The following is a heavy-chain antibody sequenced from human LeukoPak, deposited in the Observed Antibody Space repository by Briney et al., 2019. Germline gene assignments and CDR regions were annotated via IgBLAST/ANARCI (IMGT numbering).Heavy chain of an antibody. J-gene: IGHJ6*03. CDR1: VYTFTGYY. Sequence: GASVKVSGKASVYTFTGYYMHWVRQAPGQGLEWMGWINPNSGGTNYAQKFRGRVTMTRDTSISTAYMELSRLRSDDTAVYYCARLRSSTSARWRAYYYMDAWDKGTTVTVSS. V-gene: IGHV1-2*02. D-gene: IGHD2-2*01. CDR2: INPNSGGT. CDR3: ARLRSSTSARWRAYYYMDA.